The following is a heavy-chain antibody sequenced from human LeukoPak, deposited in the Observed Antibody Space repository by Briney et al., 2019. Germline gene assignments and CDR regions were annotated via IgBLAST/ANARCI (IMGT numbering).Heavy chain of an antibody. CDR1: GGSISSSSYY. CDR3: ARTNYYYDSSGYSNFDY. V-gene: IGHV4-39*01. CDR2: IYYDGTT. J-gene: IGHJ4*02. D-gene: IGHD3-22*01. Sequence: SETLSLTCTVSGGSISSSSYYWGWIRQPPGKGLEWIGSIYYDGTTHYNPSLRSRLTISEDTSNNQFSLKLSSVTAADTAVYFCARTNYYYDSSGYSNFDYWGQGTLVTVSS.